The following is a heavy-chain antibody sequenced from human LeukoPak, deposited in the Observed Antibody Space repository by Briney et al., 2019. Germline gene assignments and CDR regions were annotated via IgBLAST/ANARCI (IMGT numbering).Heavy chain of an antibody. D-gene: IGHD3-3*01. CDR1: GFTFSSYA. CDR2: ISGSGGST. J-gene: IGHJ3*02. V-gene: IGHV3-23*01. CDR3: ARTYDYGVGPPGDAFDN. Sequence: GGSLRLSCAASGFTFSSYAMSWVRQAPGKGLEWVSAISGSGGSTYYADSVKGRFTISRDNADDSVYLQMDSLRVEDTAVYYCARTYDYGVGPPGDAFDNWGQGTLVTVPS.